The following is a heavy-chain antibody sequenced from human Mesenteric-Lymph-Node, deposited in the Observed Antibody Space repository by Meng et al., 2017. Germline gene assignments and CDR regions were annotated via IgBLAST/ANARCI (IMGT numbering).Heavy chain of an antibody. CDR2: INHSGST. CDR3: ARGGGNSWYIDY. V-gene: IGHV4-34*01. D-gene: IGHD6-13*01. CDR1: GGSFSGYY. Sequence: QVQLQQWGAGLFKPSETLSLTFAVHGGSFSGYYWSWIRQPPGKGLEWIGEINHSGSTNYNPSLKSRVTISVDTSKNQFSLKLSSVTAADTAVYYCARGGGNSWYIDYWGQGTLVTVSS. J-gene: IGHJ4*02.